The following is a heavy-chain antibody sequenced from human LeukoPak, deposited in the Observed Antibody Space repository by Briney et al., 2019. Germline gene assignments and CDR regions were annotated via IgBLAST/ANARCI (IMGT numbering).Heavy chain of an antibody. CDR2: ISASNGNT. D-gene: IGHD4-11*01. J-gene: IGHJ4*02. CDR3: ARAGAVLTTHFDL. V-gene: IGHV1-18*01. CDR1: GYRFIDYG. Sequence: ASVKVSCKSSGYRFIDYGISWVGQAPGQGLEWMGWISASNGNTNYAQILQGRVTMTTDTSTSTAYMELRSLTSDDTAFYYCARAGAVLTTHFDLWGQGTLVTVSS.